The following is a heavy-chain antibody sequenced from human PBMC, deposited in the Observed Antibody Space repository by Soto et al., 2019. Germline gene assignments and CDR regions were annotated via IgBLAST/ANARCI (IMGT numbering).Heavy chain of an antibody. CDR2: ISSSSSYI. J-gene: IGHJ5*02. Sequence: LRLSCAASGFTFSSYAMSWVRQAPGKGLEWVSSISSSSSYIYYADSVKGRFTISRDNAKNSLYLQMNSLRAEDTAVYYCARDDDYGDGNNWFDPWGQGTLVTVSS. V-gene: IGHV3-21*01. D-gene: IGHD4-17*01. CDR1: GFTFSSYA. CDR3: ARDDDYGDGNNWFDP.